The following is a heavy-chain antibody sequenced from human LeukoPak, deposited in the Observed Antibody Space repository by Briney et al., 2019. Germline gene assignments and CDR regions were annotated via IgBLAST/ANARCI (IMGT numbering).Heavy chain of an antibody. V-gene: IGHV3-21*01. D-gene: IGHD6-19*01. CDR2: ISSSSSYI. J-gene: IGHJ4*02. CDR1: GFTFSKYA. Sequence: PGGSLRLSCAASGFTFSKYAMTWVRQAPGKGLEWVSSISSSSSYIYYADSVKGRFTISRDNAKNSLYLQMNSLRAEDTAVYYCARGRSSGWYEYFDYWGQGTLVTVSS. CDR3: ARGRSSGWYEYFDY.